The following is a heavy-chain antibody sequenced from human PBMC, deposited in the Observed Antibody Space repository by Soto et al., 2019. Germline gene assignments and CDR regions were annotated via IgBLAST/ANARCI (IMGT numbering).Heavy chain of an antibody. CDR3: ARGRWELLPRY. V-gene: IGHV4-34*01. CDR2: VNHSGST. J-gene: IGHJ4*02. Sequence: PSETLSLTCAVYGGSFSGYYWIWIRQPPGKGLEWIGEVNHSGSTNYNPSLKSRVTISVDTSKNQFSLKLSSVAAADTAVYYCARGRWELLPRYWGQGTPVTVSS. D-gene: IGHD1-26*01. CDR1: GGSFSGYY.